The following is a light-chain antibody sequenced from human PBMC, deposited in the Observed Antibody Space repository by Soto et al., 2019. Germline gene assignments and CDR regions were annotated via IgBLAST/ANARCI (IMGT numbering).Light chain of an antibody. Sequence: QSVLTQHLSVSGTPGQSITSSCTGNSNDIGTYDYVCWYQQHPGKAPRLLIHGVHNRSPGISGRFSASKSGLTASLTISGLQAEDEADYYCTAFSANRVYLFGPGTKVTVL. V-gene: IGLV2-14*03. CDR3: TAFSANRVYL. CDR2: GVH. CDR1: SNDIGTYDY. J-gene: IGLJ1*01.